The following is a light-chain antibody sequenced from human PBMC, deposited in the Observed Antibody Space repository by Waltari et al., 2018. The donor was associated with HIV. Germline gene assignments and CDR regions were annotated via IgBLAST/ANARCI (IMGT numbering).Light chain of an antibody. CDR1: RDISND. CDR3: QNYDSVPVA. J-gene: IGKJ5*01. CDR2: AAS. Sequence: DIQMSRAPSSLSASVGDRVTITCRASRDISNDLAWYQQKSGEVPKLLMYAASALRSGVPSRFRGSGSGTDFTLTINGLQPEDVGSYYCQNYDSVPVAFGQGTRLEI. V-gene: IGKV1-27*01.